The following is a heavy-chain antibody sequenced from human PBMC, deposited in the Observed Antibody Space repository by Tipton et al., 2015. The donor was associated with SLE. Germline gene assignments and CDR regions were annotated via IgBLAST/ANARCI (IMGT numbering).Heavy chain of an antibody. D-gene: IGHD6-13*01. CDR3: ARDRRLIAAPSFWWYFDL. J-gene: IGHJ2*01. CDR2: IYTSGST. V-gene: IGHV4-4*08. Sequence: TLSLTCTVSDGPISSYYWSWIRQPPGKGLEWIGYIYTSGSTTYNPSLKSRVTISVDTSKNQFSLKLSSVTAADTAGYYCARDRRLIAAPSFWWYFDLWGRGTLVTDSS. CDR1: DGPISSYY.